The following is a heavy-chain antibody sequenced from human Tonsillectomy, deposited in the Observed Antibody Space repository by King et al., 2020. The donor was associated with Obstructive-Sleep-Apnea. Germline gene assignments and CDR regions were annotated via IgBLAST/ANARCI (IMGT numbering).Heavy chain of an antibody. CDR2: ISASNGNT. V-gene: IGHV1-18*01. Sequence: QVQLVESGAEVKKPGASVKVSCKASGYTFISYGISWVRQAPGQGLEWLGWISASNGNTNSAHKFQGRLTLTTDTSTSTAHMELRSLRSDDTAVYYCAGGGYDILAGYYAGRDVDFDYWGQGTLVTVSS. D-gene: IGHD3-9*01. CDR3: AGGGYDILAGYYAGRDVDFDY. J-gene: IGHJ4*02. CDR1: GYTFISYG.